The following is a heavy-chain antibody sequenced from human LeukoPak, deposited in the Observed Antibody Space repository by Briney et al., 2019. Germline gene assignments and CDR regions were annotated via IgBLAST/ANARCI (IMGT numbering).Heavy chain of an antibody. J-gene: IGHJ2*01. CDR3: AKDGSAGWDWYFDL. CDR1: GFTVSSNY. D-gene: IGHD1-26*01. CDR2: IYSGGST. V-gene: IGHV3-66*01. Sequence: GGSLRLSCAASGFTVSSNYMSWVRQAPGKGLEWVSVIYSGGSTYYADSVKGRFTISRDNSKNTLYLQMNSLRAEDTAVYYCAKDGSAGWDWYFDLWGRGTLVTASS.